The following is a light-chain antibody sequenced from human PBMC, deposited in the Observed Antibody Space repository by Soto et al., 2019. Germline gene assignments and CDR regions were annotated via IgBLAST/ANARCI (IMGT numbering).Light chain of an antibody. V-gene: IGLV2-14*01. J-gene: IGLJ1*01. CDR1: SSDVGGYNY. Sequence: QSALTQPASVSGSPGPSITISCTGTSSDVGGYNYVSWYQQHQGKAPKLMIYEVSNRPSGVSNRFSGSKSGNTASLTISGLQDEDEADYYCSSYTSSSTPYVFGTGTKLTVL. CDR3: SSYTSSSTPYV. CDR2: EVS.